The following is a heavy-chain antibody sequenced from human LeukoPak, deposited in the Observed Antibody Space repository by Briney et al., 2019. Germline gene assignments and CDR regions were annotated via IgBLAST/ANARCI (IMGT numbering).Heavy chain of an antibody. CDR2: ISTTSRYI. V-gene: IGHV3-21*01. D-gene: IGHD4-11*01. CDR1: GFTFSSYS. J-gene: IGHJ4*02. Sequence: GGSLRLSCAASGFTFSSYSMNWVRQAPGKGLEWVSSISTTSRYIYYADSVRGRFTVSRDNAKNSLSLQMNSLRAEDTAVYYCARGNSDYDHDYWGQGTLATVSS. CDR3: ARGNSDYDHDY.